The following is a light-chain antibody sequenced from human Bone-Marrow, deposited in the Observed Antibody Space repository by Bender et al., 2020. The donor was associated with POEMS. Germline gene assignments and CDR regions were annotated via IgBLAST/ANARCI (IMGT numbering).Light chain of an antibody. Sequence: QSALTQPPSASGSPGQSVTISCTGTSSDIGGHNYVSWYQQFPGQAPKLIILGVSERPSGVPARFSGSKSGNTSFLTVSGLRTEDEADYFCLSYADNNNCVFGPGTRLAVL. J-gene: IGLJ1*01. CDR3: LSYADNNNCV. V-gene: IGLV2-8*01. CDR2: GVS. CDR1: SSDIGGHNY.